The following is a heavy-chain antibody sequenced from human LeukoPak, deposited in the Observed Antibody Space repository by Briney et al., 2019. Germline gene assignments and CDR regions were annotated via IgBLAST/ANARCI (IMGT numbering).Heavy chain of an antibody. CDR1: GFTFSSCG. CDR2: ISYDGSKE. V-gene: IGHV3-30*18. CDR3: AKDLQVYDNSGYWGYFDY. D-gene: IGHD3-22*01. J-gene: IGHJ4*02. Sequence: GGSLRLSCAASGFTFSSCGMHWVRQAPGKGLEWVAVISYDGSKEYYADSVKGRFTISSDNSKNTLYLQMNSLGPEDTAVYYCAKDLQVYDNSGYWGYFDYWGQGTLVTVSS.